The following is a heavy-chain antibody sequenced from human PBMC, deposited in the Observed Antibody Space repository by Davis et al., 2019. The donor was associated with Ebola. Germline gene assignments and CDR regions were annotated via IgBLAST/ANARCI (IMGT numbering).Heavy chain of an antibody. CDR3: ARVGDSSSWVVDY. J-gene: IGHJ4*02. CDR1: GFTFSSYS. CDR2: ISSSSSYI. Sequence: GGSLRLSCAASGFTFSSYSMNWVRQAPGKGLEWVSSISSSSSYIYYADSVKGRFTISRGNAKNSLYLQMNSLRAEDTAVYYCARVGDSSSWVVDYWSQGTLVTVSS. D-gene: IGHD6-6*01. V-gene: IGHV3-21*04.